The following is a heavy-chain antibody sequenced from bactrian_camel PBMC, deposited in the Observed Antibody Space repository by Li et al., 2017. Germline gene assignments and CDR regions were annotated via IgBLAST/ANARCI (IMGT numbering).Heavy chain of an antibody. D-gene: IGHD6*01. CDR1: GVAFTGYS. CDR2: IGIDGRT. Sequence: HVQLVESGGDSVQAGGSLRLSCTASGVAFTGYSMGWFRQAPGKGREGVAAIGIDGRTSYADSVEGRFTISKDGTKNTLYLQMNSLTPEDTGMYYCAGDRLPWRTQVNGGMCQFGTDYWGQ. V-gene: IGHV3S55*01. J-gene: IGHJ4*01. CDR3: AGDRLPWRTQVNGGMCQFGTDY.